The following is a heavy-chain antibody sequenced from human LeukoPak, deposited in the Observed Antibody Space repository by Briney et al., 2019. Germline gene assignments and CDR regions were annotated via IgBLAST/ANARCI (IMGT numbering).Heavy chain of an antibody. Sequence: SETLSLTCTVSGGSISSYYWSWIRQPPGKGLEWVGYIYYSGSTNYNPSLKSRVSISVDTSKNQFSLKLSSVTAADTAVYYCARTTEAHSWRTRYYDYYMDVWGKGTTVTVSS. CDR2: IYYSGST. V-gene: IGHV4-59*01. CDR1: GGSISSYY. J-gene: IGHJ6*03. D-gene: IGHD6-13*01. CDR3: ARTTEAHSWRTRYYDYYMDV.